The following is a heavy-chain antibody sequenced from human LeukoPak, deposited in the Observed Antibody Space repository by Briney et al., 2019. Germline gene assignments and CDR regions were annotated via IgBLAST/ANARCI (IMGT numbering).Heavy chain of an antibody. Sequence: ASVKVSCKASGYTFTSYGISWVRQAPGQGLEWMGWISAYNVNTNYAQKLQGRVTMTTDTSTSTAYMELRSLRSDDTAVYYCARANDWFPGGWFDPWGQGTLVTVSS. CDR1: GYTFTSYG. CDR2: ISAYNVNT. V-gene: IGHV1-18*01. J-gene: IGHJ5*02. CDR3: ARANDWFPGGWFDP. D-gene: IGHD3-9*01.